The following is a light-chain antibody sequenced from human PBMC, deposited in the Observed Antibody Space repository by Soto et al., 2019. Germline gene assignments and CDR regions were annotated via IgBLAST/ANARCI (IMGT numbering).Light chain of an antibody. CDR2: GTS. CDR3: LQYNNWYT. Sequence: VVLTQSPATLSVSPGDSATLSCRASQSVGKNLAWYQQKPGQAPRLLIYGTSIRSTGIPARFSGSGSGTDVTLNISSLQSDDFAVYYCLQYNNWYTFGQGTKLEMK. V-gene: IGKV3-15*01. CDR1: QSVGKN. J-gene: IGKJ2*01.